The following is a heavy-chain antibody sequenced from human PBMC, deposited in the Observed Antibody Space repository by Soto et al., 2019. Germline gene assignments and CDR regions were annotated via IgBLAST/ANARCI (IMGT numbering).Heavy chain of an antibody. Sequence: EVQLVESGGGLVQPGGSLRLSCAASGFTVSSNYMSWVRQAPGKGLEWVSVIYSGGSTYYADSVKGRFTIARHNSKNTLYLQMNSLRAEDTAVYYCARGSGGGYLRWYFDLWGRGTLVTVSS. J-gene: IGHJ2*01. CDR3: ARGSGGGYLRWYFDL. V-gene: IGHV3-53*04. D-gene: IGHD2-21*01. CDR1: GFTVSSNY. CDR2: IYSGGST.